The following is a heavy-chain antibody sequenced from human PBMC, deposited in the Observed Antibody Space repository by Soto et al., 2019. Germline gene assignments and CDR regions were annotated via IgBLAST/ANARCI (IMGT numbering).Heavy chain of an antibody. J-gene: IGHJ6*02. D-gene: IGHD6-13*01. CDR1: GYTFRGYY. CDR2: INPNNGGR. V-gene: IGHV1-2*02. Sequence: VASVKVSRKASGYTFRGYYMHWVRQAPGQGLEWMGWINPNNGGRDYAQKFQGRVTMSRDTSINTVYMELSRLTSDDTAVYYCARGEYSNTPGTLDVWGPGTTVTVSS. CDR3: ARGEYSNTPGTLDV.